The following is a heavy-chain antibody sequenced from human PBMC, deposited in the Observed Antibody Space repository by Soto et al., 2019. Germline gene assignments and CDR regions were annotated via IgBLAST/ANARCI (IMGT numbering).Heavy chain of an antibody. CDR2: IYYSGST. Sequence: SETLSLTCTVSGGSISSYYWSWIRQPPGKGLEWIGYIYYSGSTNYNPSLKSRVTISVDTSKNQFSLKLSSVTAADTAVYYCARECYGSSDYLSKWFDPWGQGTLVTVSS. D-gene: IGHD3-22*01. CDR1: GGSISSYY. V-gene: IGHV4-59*01. J-gene: IGHJ5*02. CDR3: ARECYGSSDYLSKWFDP.